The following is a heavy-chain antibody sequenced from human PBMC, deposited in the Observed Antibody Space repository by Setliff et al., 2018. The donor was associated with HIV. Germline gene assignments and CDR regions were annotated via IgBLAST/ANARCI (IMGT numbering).Heavy chain of an antibody. D-gene: IGHD3-10*01. CDR1: GFTFTNAW. CDR3: TTAVAQNWYGSGNDNY. Sequence: GGSLRLSCAASGFTFTNAWMSWVRQAPGKGLEWVGRIKSKTDGETEDYAAPVKGRFTISRDDSRSTLYLQMNSLITEDTALYYCTTAVAQNWYGSGNDNYWGQGTLVTVSS. CDR2: IKSKTDGETE. J-gene: IGHJ4*02. V-gene: IGHV3-15*01.